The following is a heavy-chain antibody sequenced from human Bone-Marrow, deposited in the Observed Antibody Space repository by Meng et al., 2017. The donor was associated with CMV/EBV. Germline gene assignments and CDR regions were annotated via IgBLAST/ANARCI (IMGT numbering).Heavy chain of an antibody. V-gene: IGHV3-15*01. Sequence: GESLKISCAASGFTFSNAWMSWVRQAPGKGLEWVGRIKSKTDGGTTDYAAPAKGRFTISRDDSKNTLYLQMNSLKTEDTAVYYCVSGAFGYWGQGTLVTGSS. CDR2: IKSKTDGGTT. J-gene: IGHJ4*02. CDR3: VSGAFGY. CDR1: GFTFSNAW. D-gene: IGHD3-10*01.